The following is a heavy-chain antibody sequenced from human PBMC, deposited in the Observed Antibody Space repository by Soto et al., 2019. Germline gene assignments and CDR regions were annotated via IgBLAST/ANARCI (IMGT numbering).Heavy chain of an antibody. CDR1: GFTFSSYG. CDR3: EKAAWWDMNAFDI. Sequence: QVQLLESGGGVVQPGSSLRLSCADSGFTFSSYGMQWFRQAPGKGLEWVAVISYDGSNKYYADSVKGRFTISRDNSKNTLDLQINSLRAEDTAVYYCEKAAWWDMNAFDIRGQGTMVTVYS. J-gene: IGHJ3*02. D-gene: IGHD2-15*01. V-gene: IGHV3-30*18. CDR2: ISYDGSNK.